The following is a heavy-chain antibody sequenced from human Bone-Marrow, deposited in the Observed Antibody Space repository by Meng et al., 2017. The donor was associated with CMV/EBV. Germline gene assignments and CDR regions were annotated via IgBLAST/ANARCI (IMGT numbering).Heavy chain of an antibody. V-gene: IGHV1-2*02. J-gene: IGHJ4*02. CDR2: INPNSGGT. Sequence: ASVKVSCKASGYTFTGYYMPWVRQAPGQGLEWMGWINPNSGGTNYAQKFQGRVTMTRDTSISTAYMELSRLRSDDTAVYYCARESLAARPQYYFDYWGQGTLVTVSS. CDR3: ARESLAARPQYYFDY. D-gene: IGHD6-6*01. CDR1: GYTFTGYY.